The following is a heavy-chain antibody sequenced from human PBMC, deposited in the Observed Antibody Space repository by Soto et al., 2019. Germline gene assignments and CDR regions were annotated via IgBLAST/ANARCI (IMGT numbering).Heavy chain of an antibody. CDR3: ATLMGGELSLYGGYYYYYYMDV. D-gene: IGHD3-16*02. J-gene: IGHJ6*03. V-gene: IGHV3-74*01. Sequence: EVQLVESGGGLVQPGGSLRLSCAASGFTFSRYWMHWVRQAPGKGLVWVSRINSDGSSTNYADSVKGRFTISRDNAKNTLSLQMNTLRAEDTAVYYCATLMGGELSLYGGYYYYYYMDVWGKGTTVTVSS. CDR2: INSDGSST. CDR1: GFTFSRYW.